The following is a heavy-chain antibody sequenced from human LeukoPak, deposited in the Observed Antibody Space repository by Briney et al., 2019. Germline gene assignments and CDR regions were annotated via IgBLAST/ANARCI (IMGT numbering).Heavy chain of an antibody. D-gene: IGHD3-10*01. Sequence: PLASVKVSCKASGYTFTSYAMHWVRQAPGQRLEWMGWINAGNGNTKYSQKFQGRVTITRDTSASTAYMELSSLRSEDTAVYYCAADLAGSGSPGMDVWGQGTTVTVSS. J-gene: IGHJ6*02. V-gene: IGHV1-3*01. CDR3: AADLAGSGSPGMDV. CDR1: GYTFTSYA. CDR2: INAGNGNT.